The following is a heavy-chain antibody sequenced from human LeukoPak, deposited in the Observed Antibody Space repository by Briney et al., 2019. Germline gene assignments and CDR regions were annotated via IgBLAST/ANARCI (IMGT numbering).Heavy chain of an antibody. CDR2: IYTSGNT. V-gene: IGHV4-4*07. J-gene: IGHJ5*02. Sequence: SETLSLTCTVSGGSISSYYWSWIRQPAGKGLEWIGRIYTSGNTNYNPSLKSRVTLSVDTSKNQFSLKLSSVTAADTAVYYCARPLGYCSNSRCPQSWFDPWGQGTLVTVSS. CDR1: GGSISSYY. D-gene: IGHD2-2*01. CDR3: ARPLGYCSNSRCPQSWFDP.